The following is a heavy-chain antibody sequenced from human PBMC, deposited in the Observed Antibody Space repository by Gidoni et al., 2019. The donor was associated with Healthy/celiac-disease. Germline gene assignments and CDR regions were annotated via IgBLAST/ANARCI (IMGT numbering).Heavy chain of an antibody. CDR2: IYPGYSDT. CDR3: ARQLVGYSSGWFFDY. J-gene: IGHJ4*02. D-gene: IGHD6-19*01. CDR1: GYSVTSYW. V-gene: IGHV5-51*01. Sequence: EVQLVQSGAEAKKPGESLTISCTGSGYSVTSYWIGWVRQMPGKGLEWMGIIYPGYSDTRYSPSFQGQVTISADKSISTAYLQWSSLKASDTAMYYCARQLVGYSSGWFFDYWGQGTLVTVSS.